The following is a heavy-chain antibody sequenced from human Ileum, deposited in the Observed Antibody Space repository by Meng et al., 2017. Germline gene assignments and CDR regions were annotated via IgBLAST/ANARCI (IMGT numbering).Heavy chain of an antibody. CDR2: IYHSGLV. D-gene: IGHD4-23*01. V-gene: IGHV4-4*02. CDR3: AANSGKKMHS. J-gene: IGHJ4*02. CDR1: GDSISTTNW. Sequence: HVQLQESGPGLVKPSGTLSLTGAVSGDSISTTNWWNWVRQPPGEGLEWIGEIYHSGLVNYNLSLKSRVTLSIDKSKNQFSLKLISVTAADTGVYYCAANSGKKMHSWGQGTLVTVSS.